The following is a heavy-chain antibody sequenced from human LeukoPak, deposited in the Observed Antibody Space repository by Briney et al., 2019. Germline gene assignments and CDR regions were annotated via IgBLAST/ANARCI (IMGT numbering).Heavy chain of an antibody. Sequence: PGGSLRLSCAASGFTFSSYAMHWVRQAPGKGLEWVSVISYDGSNKYYADSVKGRFTISRDNSKNTLYLQMNSLRAEDTAIYYCAKSGDYIIGYYMAVWGKGTTVTVSS. V-gene: IGHV3-30*04. D-gene: IGHD4-17*01. CDR1: GFTFSSYA. CDR3: AKSGDYIIGYYMAV. J-gene: IGHJ6*03. CDR2: ISYDGSNK.